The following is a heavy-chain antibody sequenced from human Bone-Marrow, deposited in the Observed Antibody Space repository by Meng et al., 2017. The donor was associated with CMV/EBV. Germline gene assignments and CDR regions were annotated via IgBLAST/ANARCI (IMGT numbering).Heavy chain of an antibody. CDR1: GFTFSSYE. D-gene: IGHD6-13*01. Sequence: GESLKISCAASGFTFSSYEMNWVRQAPGKGLEWVSYISSSGSTIYYADSVKGRFTISRDDTDNSLHLQMNNLNAEDTALYYCTSAAAATEEFDYWGQGTLVTVSS. J-gene: IGHJ4*02. CDR2: ISSSGSTI. CDR3: TSAAAATEEFDY. V-gene: IGHV3-48*03.